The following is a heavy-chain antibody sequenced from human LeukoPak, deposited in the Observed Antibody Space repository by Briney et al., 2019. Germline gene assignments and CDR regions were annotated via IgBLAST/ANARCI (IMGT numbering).Heavy chain of an antibody. Sequence: PSETLSLTCTVSGGSISSSSYSWGWIRQPPGKGLEWIGSIYYSGSSYYNPSLKSRVTISVDTSKNEFSLKLSSVTAADTAVYYCARVPVNIWENWFDPWGQGTLVTVSS. CDR2: IYYSGSS. CDR3: ARVPVNIWENWFDP. D-gene: IGHD1-26*01. J-gene: IGHJ5*02. CDR1: GGSISSSSYS. V-gene: IGHV4-39*07.